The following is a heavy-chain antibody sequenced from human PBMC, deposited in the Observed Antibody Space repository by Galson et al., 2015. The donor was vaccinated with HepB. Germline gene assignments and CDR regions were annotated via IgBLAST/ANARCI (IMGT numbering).Heavy chain of an antibody. V-gene: IGHV3-7*05. J-gene: IGHJ3*02. Sequence: SLRLSCAASGFTFSSYWMTWVRQAPGKGLEWVAYMKEDGSEIYYVDAVKGRFTISRENAKNSLYLQMNSLRVEDTAVYYCARGVYAFDIWGQGTMVAVSS. CDR3: ARGVYAFDI. CDR1: GFTFSSYW. CDR2: MKEDGSEI. D-gene: IGHD6-13*01.